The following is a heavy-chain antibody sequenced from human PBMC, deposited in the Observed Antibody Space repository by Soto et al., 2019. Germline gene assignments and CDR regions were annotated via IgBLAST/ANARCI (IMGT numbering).Heavy chain of an antibody. Sequence: PGGSLRLSCAASGFTFSSYAMSWVRQAPGKGLEWVSAISGSGGSTYYADSVKGRFTISRDNSKNTLYLQMNSLRAEDTAVYYCAKGDIVVVPAAMPYDWFDPWGQGTLVTVS. CDR3: AKGDIVVVPAAMPYDWFDP. V-gene: IGHV3-23*01. CDR2: ISGSGGST. D-gene: IGHD2-2*01. CDR1: GFTFSSYA. J-gene: IGHJ5*02.